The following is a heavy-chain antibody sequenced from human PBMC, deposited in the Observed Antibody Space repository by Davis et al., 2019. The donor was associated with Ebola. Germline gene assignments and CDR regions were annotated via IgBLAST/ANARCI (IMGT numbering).Heavy chain of an antibody. J-gene: IGHJ5*02. CDR3: AKDSGWAMSP. CDR2: IKQDGSEK. D-gene: IGHD6-19*01. V-gene: IGHV3-7*01. CDR1: GFTFSNYY. Sequence: GESLKISCAASGFTFSNYYMSWVRQAPGKGLEWVGKIKQDGSEKHYVDSVKGRFTISRDNAKNSVYLQMNSLRAEDTAIYYCAKDSGWAMSPWGQGTLVTVSS.